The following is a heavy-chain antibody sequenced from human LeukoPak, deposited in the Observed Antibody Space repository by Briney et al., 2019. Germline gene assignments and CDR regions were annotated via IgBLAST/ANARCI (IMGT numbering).Heavy chain of an antibody. Sequence: PGGTLRLSCAASGFTFSSYAMNWVRQAPGKGLEWISSISGSGDNTYYAGSVKGRFTISRDNAKNSLYLQMNSLRAEDTALYYCARVRLGIAAAGTGGAFDPWGQGTLVTVSS. CDR2: ISGSGDNT. CDR3: ARVRLGIAAAGTGGAFDP. V-gene: IGHV3-23*01. J-gene: IGHJ5*02. D-gene: IGHD6-13*01. CDR1: GFTFSSYA.